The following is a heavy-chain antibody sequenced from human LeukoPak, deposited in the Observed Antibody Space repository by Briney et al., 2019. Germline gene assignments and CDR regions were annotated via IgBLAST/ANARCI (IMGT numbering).Heavy chain of an antibody. CDR1: GASTSAYY. J-gene: IGHJ3*01. V-gene: IGHV4-59*01. CDR2: SYSGGNA. D-gene: IGHD1-26*01. CDR3: AHSKRGGGYYINAFAV. Sequence: SGTLSLTCTVSGASTSAYYWSWIRQPPGKGLEWIGYSYSGGNANYNPSLKSRVTISIDTSENQFSLRLTSVTAADTAIYFCAHSKRGGGYYINAFAVWGQGALVTISS.